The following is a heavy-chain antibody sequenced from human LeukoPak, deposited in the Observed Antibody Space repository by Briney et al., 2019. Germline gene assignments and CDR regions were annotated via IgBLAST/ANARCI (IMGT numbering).Heavy chain of an antibody. CDR2: INGDGTKT. J-gene: IGHJ4*02. V-gene: IGHV3-74*03. Sequence: GGSLRLSCVASGFTFDNYWMHWVRQAPGKGLVWVSHINGDGTKTTYADSVKGRFTISRDNAKNTLYLQMSSLRAEDTAVYYCARVYSFVSGEFDNWGQGTLVTVSS. D-gene: IGHD3-10*01. CDR1: GFTFDNYW. CDR3: ARVYSFVSGEFDN.